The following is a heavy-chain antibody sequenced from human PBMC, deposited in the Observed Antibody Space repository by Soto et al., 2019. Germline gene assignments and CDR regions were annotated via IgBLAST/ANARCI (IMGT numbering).Heavy chain of an antibody. J-gene: IGHJ4*02. CDR3: AAHCSSTSCHFDY. Sequence: SETLSLTCAVSGGSISSSNWWSWVRQPPGKGLEWIGEIYHSGSTNYNPSLKSRVTISVDKSKNQFSLKLSSVTAADTAVYCCAAHCSSTSCHFDYWGQGTLVTVSS. D-gene: IGHD2-2*01. V-gene: IGHV4-4*01. CDR2: IYHSGST. CDR1: GGSISSSNW.